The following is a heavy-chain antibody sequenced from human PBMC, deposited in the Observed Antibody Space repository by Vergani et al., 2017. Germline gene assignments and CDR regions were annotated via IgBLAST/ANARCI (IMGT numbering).Heavy chain of an antibody. J-gene: IGHJ6*03. CDR1: GLPVSGFAFNTYA. CDR2: KWYDGSNK. V-gene: IGHV3-33*06. CDR3: AKDLGCCNSISCSYYMDV. Sequence: RLVQSGGGLAHPGGSLRLSCAASGLPVSGFAFNTYAMIWVRQAPGKGLEWVAVKWYDGSNKYYADSVKGRFTISRDNSQNTVNLQMNSLRVDDTAVYYCAKDLGCCNSISCSYYMDVWGKGTTVTV. D-gene: IGHD2/OR15-2a*01.